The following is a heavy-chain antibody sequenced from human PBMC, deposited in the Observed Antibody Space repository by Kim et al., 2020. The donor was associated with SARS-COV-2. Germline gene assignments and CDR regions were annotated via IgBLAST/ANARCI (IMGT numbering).Heavy chain of an antibody. CDR1: GFTFSDHY. CDR3: ASHPGTNNWYSLNWYLFDP. CDR2: IGSSDTTI. J-gene: IGHJ5*02. Sequence: GGSLRLSCAASGFTFSDHYMSWVRQAPGKGLEWVSYIGSSDTTIYYADSVKGRFTISRDNAKNSLYLQMNSLRAEDTAVYYCASHPGTNNWYSLNWYLFDPWGQGTLVTVSS. D-gene: IGHD1-1*01. V-gene: IGHV3-11*01.